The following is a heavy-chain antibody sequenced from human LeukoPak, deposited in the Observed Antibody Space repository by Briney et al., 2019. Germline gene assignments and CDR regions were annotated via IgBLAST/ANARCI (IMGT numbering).Heavy chain of an antibody. CDR1: GFTIRNYA. Sequence: GGSLRLSCAASGFTIRNYAMSWVRQAPGKGLEWVSTISGSDGNTYFAGSVKGRFTISRDNFKNMLYLQMNSLRAEDTAVYFCAKGRGDGDNLGEPDDAFDIWGRGTMVTVSS. V-gene: IGHV3-23*01. J-gene: IGHJ3*02. CDR3: AKGRGDGDNLGEPDDAFDI. CDR2: ISGSDGNT. D-gene: IGHD5-24*01.